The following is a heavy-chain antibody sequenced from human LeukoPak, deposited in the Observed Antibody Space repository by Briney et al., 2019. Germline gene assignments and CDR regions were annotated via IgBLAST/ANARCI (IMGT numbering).Heavy chain of an antibody. CDR2: IYYRGSI. J-gene: IGHJ3*02. Sequence: PSETLSLTCTVSGGSIRSSSYYWGWIRQPPGKGLEWIGSIYYRGSIYYNPSLKSRVTISVDTSKNQFSLKLSSVTAADTAVYYCARQGCSSTSCYLFALYAFDIWGQGTMVTVSS. CDR1: GGSIRSSSYY. D-gene: IGHD2-2*01. CDR3: ARQGCSSTSCYLFALYAFDI. V-gene: IGHV4-39*01.